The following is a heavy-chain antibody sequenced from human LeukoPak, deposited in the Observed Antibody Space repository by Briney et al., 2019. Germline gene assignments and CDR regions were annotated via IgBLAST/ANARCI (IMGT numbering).Heavy chain of an antibody. CDR2: INPNSGGT. Sequence: GASVKVSCKASGYTFTGYYMHWVRQAPGQGLEWMGWINPNSGGTNYAQKFQGRVTMTRDTSISTAYMELSRLRSDDTAVYYCARDRSSGWDPFDYWGQGTLVTVSS. CDR3: ARDRSSGWDPFDY. J-gene: IGHJ4*02. CDR1: GYTFTGYY. D-gene: IGHD6-19*01. V-gene: IGHV1-2*02.